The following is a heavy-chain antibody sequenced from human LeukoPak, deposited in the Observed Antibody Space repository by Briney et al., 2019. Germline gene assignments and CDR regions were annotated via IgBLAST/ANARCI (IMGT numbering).Heavy chain of an antibody. V-gene: IGHV4-59*01. CDR2: IYYSGST. CDR1: GGSISSYY. Sequence: SETLSLTCTVSGGSISSYYWSWIRQPPGKGLEWIGYIYYSGSTNYNPSLKSRVTISVDTSKNQFSLKLSSVTAADTAVYYCARAPVEMATMLDYWGQGTLVTVSS. CDR3: ARAPVEMATMLDY. J-gene: IGHJ4*02. D-gene: IGHD5-24*01.